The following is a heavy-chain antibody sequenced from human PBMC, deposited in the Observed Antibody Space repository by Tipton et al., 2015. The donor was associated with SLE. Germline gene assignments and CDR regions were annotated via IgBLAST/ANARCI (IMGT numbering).Heavy chain of an antibody. J-gene: IGHJ4*02. CDR1: GFTFSSYW. CDR3: AKAGQAVAGPFDY. Sequence: SLRLSCAASGFTFSSYWMHWVRQAPGKGLVWVSRINSDGSSTSYADSVKGRFTISRDNSKNTLYLQMNSLRAEDTAVYYCAKAGQAVAGPFDYWGQGTLVTVSS. V-gene: IGHV3-74*01. D-gene: IGHD6-19*01. CDR2: INSDGSST.